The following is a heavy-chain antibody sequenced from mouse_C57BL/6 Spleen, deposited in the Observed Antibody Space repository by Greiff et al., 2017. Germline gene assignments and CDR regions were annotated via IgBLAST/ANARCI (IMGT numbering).Heavy chain of an antibody. CDR3: SNGGAWLAY. Sequence: VQLQESGAELVRPGASVTLSCKASGYTFTDYEMHWVKQTPVHGLEWIGAIGPETGGTAYNQKFKGKAILTADKSSSTAYMELRSLTSEDSAVYYCSNGGAWLAYWGQGTLVTVSA. J-gene: IGHJ3*01. CDR2: IGPETGGT. V-gene: IGHV1-15*01. CDR1: GYTFTDYE.